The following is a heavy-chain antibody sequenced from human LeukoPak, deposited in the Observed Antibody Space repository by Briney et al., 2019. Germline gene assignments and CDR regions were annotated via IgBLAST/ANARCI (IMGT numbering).Heavy chain of an antibody. V-gene: IGHV1-18*01. Sequence: GASVKVSCKASGGTFSSYGISWVRQAPGQGLEWMGWISAYNGNTNYAQKLQGRVTMTTDTSTSTAYMELRSLRSDDTAVYYCARDLVWYCGGDCYTIWGQGTLVTVSS. D-gene: IGHD2-21*02. CDR1: GGTFSSYG. J-gene: IGHJ4*02. CDR3: ARDLVWYCGGDCYTI. CDR2: ISAYNGNT.